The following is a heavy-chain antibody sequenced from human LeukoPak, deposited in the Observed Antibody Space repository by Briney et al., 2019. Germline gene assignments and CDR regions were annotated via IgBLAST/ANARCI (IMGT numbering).Heavy chain of an antibody. CDR2: IRSKTYGGTT. CDR3: TRGRQTDH. J-gene: IGHJ5*02. CDR1: GFTFGDYG. V-gene: IGHV3-49*04. Sequence: PGGSLRLSCTASGFTFGDYGMNWVRQAPGKGLEWVGFIRSKTYGGTTEYAASVKGRFTISRDDSKSIAYLQLNSLKSEDTAVYYRTRGRQTDHWGQGTLVTVSS.